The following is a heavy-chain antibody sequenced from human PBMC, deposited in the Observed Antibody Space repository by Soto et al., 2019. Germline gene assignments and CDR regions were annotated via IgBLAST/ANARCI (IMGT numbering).Heavy chain of an antibody. J-gene: IGHJ4*02. D-gene: IGHD6-13*01. Sequence: SETLSLTCTVSGGSISSSSYYWGWIRQPPGKGREGIGSIYYSGSTYYNPSLKSRVTISVDTSKNQFSLKLSSVTAADTAVYYCAGGYSNDYWGQGTLVTVSS. V-gene: IGHV4-39*01. CDR3: AGGYSNDY. CDR2: IYYSGST. CDR1: GGSISSSSYY.